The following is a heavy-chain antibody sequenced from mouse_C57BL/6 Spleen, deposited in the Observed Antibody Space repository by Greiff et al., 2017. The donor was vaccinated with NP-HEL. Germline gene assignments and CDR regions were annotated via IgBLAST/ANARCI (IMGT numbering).Heavy chain of an antibody. CDR3: ARGRLRQDYYAMDY. J-gene: IGHJ4*01. CDR1: GYTFTSYW. CDR2: IHPNSGST. Sequence: VQLQQPGAELVKPGASVKLSCKASGYTFTSYWMHWVKQRPGQGLEWIGMIHPNSGSTNYNEKFKSKATLTVDKSSSTAYMQLSSLTSEDSAVYYCARGRLRQDYYAMDYWGQGTSVTVSS. V-gene: IGHV1-64*01. D-gene: IGHD2-2*01.